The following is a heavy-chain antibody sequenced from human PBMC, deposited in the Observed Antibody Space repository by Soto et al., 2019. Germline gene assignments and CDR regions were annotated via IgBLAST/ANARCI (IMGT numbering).Heavy chain of an antibody. CDR3: AEWARYCSGADCRA. CDR2: ISGSGTIT. Sequence: EVQLLESGGGLVQPGGSLRLSCSASGFPFSSRAMSWVRQAPGKGLEWVSAISGSGTITYYADSVKGRFTISRDTSKNTIYLQMSSLRADDTAVYYCAEWARYCSGADCRAWGQGTLVTVSS. CDR1: GFPFSSRA. D-gene: IGHD2-15*01. J-gene: IGHJ5*02. V-gene: IGHV3-23*01.